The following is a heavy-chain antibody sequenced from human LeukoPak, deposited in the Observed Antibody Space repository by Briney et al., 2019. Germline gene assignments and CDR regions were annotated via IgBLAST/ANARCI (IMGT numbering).Heavy chain of an antibody. V-gene: IGHV4-59*01. CDR2: IYYSGST. Sequence: SETLSLTCTVSGGSISSYYWSWIRQPPGKGLEWIGYIYYSGSTNYNPSLKSRVTISVDTSKNQFSLKLSSVTAADTAVYYCARDSGSGWYTYWGQGTLVTVSS. J-gene: IGHJ4*02. CDR1: GGSISSYY. CDR3: ARDSGSGWYTY. D-gene: IGHD6-19*01.